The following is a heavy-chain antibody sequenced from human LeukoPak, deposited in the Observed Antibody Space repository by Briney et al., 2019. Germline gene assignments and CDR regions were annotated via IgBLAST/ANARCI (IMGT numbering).Heavy chain of an antibody. V-gene: IGHV5-51*01. Sequence: PGESLKISCKSSGYTFTHDWIGWVRQMPGKGLEWMGIIYPGDSDTRYSPSFQGQVTISADKSISTAYLQWSSLKASDTAMYYCARLGYSSGSNWFDPWGQGTLVTVSS. J-gene: IGHJ5*02. CDR1: GYTFTHDW. CDR2: IYPGDSDT. CDR3: ARLGYSSGSNWFDP. D-gene: IGHD6-19*01.